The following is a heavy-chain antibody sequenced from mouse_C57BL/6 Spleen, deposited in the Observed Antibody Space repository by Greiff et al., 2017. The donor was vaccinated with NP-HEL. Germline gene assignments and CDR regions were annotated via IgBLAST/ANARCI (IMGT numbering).Heavy chain of an antibody. CDR2: IYPGSGNT. V-gene: IGHV1-66*01. CDR1: GYSFTSYY. J-gene: IGHJ2*01. CDR3: AKGPYSYYFDY. Sequence: VQLQQSGPELVKPGASVKISCKASGYSFTSYYIHWVKQRPGQGLEWIGWIYPGSGNTKYNEKFKGKATLTADTSSSTAYMQLSSLTSEDSAVYYCAKGPYSYYFDYWGQGTTLTVSS. D-gene: IGHD2-10*01.